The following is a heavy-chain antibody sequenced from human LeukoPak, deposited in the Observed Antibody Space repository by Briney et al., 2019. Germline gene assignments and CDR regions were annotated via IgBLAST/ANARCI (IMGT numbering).Heavy chain of an antibody. V-gene: IGHV4-34*01. J-gene: IGHJ4*02. D-gene: IGHD2-2*02. CDR3: ASGSAYPYYFDY. CDR1: GGSFSGYY. Sequence: SETLSLTCAVYGGSFSGYYWSWIRQPPGKGLEWIGEINHSGSTNYNPSLKSRVTISVDTSKNQFSLKLSSVTAADTAVYYCASGSAYPYYFDYWGRGTLVTVSS. CDR2: INHSGST.